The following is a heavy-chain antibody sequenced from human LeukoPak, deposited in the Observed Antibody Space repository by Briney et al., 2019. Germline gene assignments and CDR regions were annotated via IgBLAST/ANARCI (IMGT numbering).Heavy chain of an antibody. CDR2: INHSGST. D-gene: IGHD5-18*01. CDR1: GGSISSYY. CDR3: ARVCGYSYGLRVVPSRGFDP. J-gene: IGHJ5*02. V-gene: IGHV4-34*01. Sequence: SETLSLTCTVSGGSISSYYWSWIRQPPGKGLEWIGEINHSGSTNYNPSLKSRVTISVDTSKNQFSLKLSSVTAADTAVYYCARVCGYSYGLRVVPSRGFDPWGQGTLVTVSS.